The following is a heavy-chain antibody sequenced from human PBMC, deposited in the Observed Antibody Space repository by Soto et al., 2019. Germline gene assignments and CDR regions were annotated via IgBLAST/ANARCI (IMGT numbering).Heavy chain of an antibody. D-gene: IGHD3-10*01. Sequence: EVQLVESGGDLVQPGGSLRLSCTASGFTFSMYWMPWVRQVPGTGPEWVSRISDDGSRADYADSVKGRFTIARDTAKNTLYLEMHVLRADDTAVYYCTRGPRPSSVGTGAFWGQGTPVTFAS. CDR2: ISDDGSRA. CDR3: TRGPRPSSVGTGAF. CDR1: GFTFSMYW. V-gene: IGHV3-74*01. J-gene: IGHJ4*02.